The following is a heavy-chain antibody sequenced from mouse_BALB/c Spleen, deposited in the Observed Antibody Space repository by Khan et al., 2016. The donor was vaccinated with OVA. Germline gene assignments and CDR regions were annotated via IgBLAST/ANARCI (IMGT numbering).Heavy chain of an antibody. D-gene: IGHD1-1*01. CDR2: IKYSGST. Sequence: EVQLQESGPDLVKPSQSLSLTCTVTGYSITSGYSWHWIRQFPGNKLEWMGYIKYSGSTNYNPTLKSRISITRDTSKNQFFLQLKSVTTEDTATYYCARSVTTVVAYWYVDVWGAETTVTGAS. CDR3: ARSVTTVVAYWYVDV. J-gene: IGHJ1*01. CDR1: GYSITSGYS. V-gene: IGHV3-1*02.